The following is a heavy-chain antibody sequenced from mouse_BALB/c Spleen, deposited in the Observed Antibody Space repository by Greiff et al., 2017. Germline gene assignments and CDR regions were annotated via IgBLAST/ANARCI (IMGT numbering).Heavy chain of an antibody. CDR3: ARYYDYDEGFAY. CDR2: ISYSGST. J-gene: IGHJ3*01. CDR1: GYSITSDYA. D-gene: IGHD2-4*01. V-gene: IGHV3-2*02. Sequence: EVKLQESGPGLVKPSQSLSLTCTVTGYSITSDYAWNWIRQFPGNKLEWMGYISYSGSTSYNPSLKSRISITRDTSKNQFFLQLNSVTTEDTATYYCARYYDYDEGFAYWGQGTLVTVSA.